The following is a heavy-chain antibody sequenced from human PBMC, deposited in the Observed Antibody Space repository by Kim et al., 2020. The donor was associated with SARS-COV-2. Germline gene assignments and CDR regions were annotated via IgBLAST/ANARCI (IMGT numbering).Heavy chain of an antibody. Sequence: SETLSLTCTVSGGSISSYYWSWIRQPPGKGLEWIGYIYYSGSTNYNPSLKSRVTISVDTSKNQFSLKLSSVTAADTAVYYCSRGRVVTPFAFDIWGQGTMVTVSS. V-gene: IGHV4-59*01. CDR2: IYYSGST. CDR3: SRGRVVTPFAFDI. J-gene: IGHJ3*02. D-gene: IGHD2-21*02. CDR1: GGSISSYY.